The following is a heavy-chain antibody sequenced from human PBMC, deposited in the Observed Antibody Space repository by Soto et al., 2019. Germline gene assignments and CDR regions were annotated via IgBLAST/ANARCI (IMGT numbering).Heavy chain of an antibody. Sequence: SETLSLTCAVYCGSFSGYYWSWIRQPPGKGLEWIGEINHSGSTNYNPSLKSRVTISVDTSKNQFSLKLSSVTAADTAVYYCARDRIQLWARYYYYYGMDVWGQGTTVTVSS. J-gene: IGHJ6*02. D-gene: IGHD5-18*01. V-gene: IGHV4-34*01. CDR3: ARDRIQLWARYYYYYGMDV. CDR1: CGSFSGYY. CDR2: INHSGST.